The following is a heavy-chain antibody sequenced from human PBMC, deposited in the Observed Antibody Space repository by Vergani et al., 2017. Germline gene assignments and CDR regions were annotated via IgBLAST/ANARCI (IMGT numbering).Heavy chain of an antibody. J-gene: IGHJ4*02. V-gene: IGHV1-2*02. Sequence: VQLVQSGAEVKKPGATMKISCKASGYTFTGYYMHWVRQAPGQGLEWMGWINPNSGGTNYAQKFQGRVTMTRDTSISTAYMELSRLRSDDTAVYYCARAPYSSDYVWGSYRSWGQGTLVTVSS. D-gene: IGHD3-16*02. CDR2: INPNSGGT. CDR3: ARAPYSSDYVWGSYRS. CDR1: GYTFTGYY.